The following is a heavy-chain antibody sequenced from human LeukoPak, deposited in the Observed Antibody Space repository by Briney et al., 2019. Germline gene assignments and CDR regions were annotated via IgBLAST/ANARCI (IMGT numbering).Heavy chain of an antibody. CDR1: GSTFDDYA. J-gene: IGHJ4*02. V-gene: IGHV3-9*01. CDR2: ISWNSGSI. CDR3: ARDRIGRPDNYFDY. Sequence: PGGSLRLSCAASGSTFDDYAMHWVRQTLGMGLEWVSGISWNSGSIDYVDSVKGRFTISRDNAKDSLYLQMNSLRAEDTAVYYCARDRIGRPDNYFDYWGQGTLVTVSS. D-gene: IGHD3-22*01.